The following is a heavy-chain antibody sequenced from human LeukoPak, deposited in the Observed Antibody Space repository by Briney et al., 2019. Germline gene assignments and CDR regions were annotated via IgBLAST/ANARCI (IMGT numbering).Heavy chain of an antibody. Sequence: PGGSLRLSCAASGFTFSSYWMSWVRQAPGKGLEWVANIKQDGSEKYYVDSVKGRFTISRDNDKNSLYLQMNSLRAEDTAVYYCAIDGTFGPGPLRTVAGTSSWGQGTLVTVSS. CDR1: GFTFSSYW. V-gene: IGHV3-7*01. D-gene: IGHD6-19*01. J-gene: IGHJ5*02. CDR3: AIDGTFGPGPLRTVAGTSS. CDR2: IKQDGSEK.